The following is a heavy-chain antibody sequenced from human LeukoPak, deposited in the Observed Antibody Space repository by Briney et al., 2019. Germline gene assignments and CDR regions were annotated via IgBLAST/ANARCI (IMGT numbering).Heavy chain of an antibody. CDR1: GGSISSGDYY. D-gene: IGHD4-17*01. J-gene: IGHJ4*02. V-gene: IGHV4-30-4*01. CDR2: LYYSGST. CDR3: ARGADYGDYLGLFFDY. Sequence: SQTLSLTCTVSGGSISSGDYYWSWIRQPPGKGLEWIGYLYYSGSTYYNPSLKSRVTISVDTSKNQFSLKLSSVTAADTAVYYCARGADYGDYLGLFFDYWGQGTLVTVSS.